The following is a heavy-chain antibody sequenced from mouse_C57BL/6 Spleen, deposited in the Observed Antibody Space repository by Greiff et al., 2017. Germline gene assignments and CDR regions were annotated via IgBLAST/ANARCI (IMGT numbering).Heavy chain of an antibody. V-gene: IGHV1-82*01. Sequence: QVQLQQSGPELVKPGASVKISCKASGYAFSSSWMNWVKQRPGKGLEWIGRIYPGDGDTNYNGKFKGKATLTAAKSSSTAYMQLSSLTSEESAVYFCARNGSIFAYWGQGTLVTVAA. D-gene: IGHD1-1*01. CDR1: GYAFSSSW. CDR3: ARNGSIFAY. J-gene: IGHJ3*01. CDR2: IYPGDGDT.